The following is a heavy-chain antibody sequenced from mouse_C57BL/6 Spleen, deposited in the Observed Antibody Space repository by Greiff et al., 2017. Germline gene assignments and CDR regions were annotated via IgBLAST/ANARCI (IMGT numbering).Heavy chain of an antibody. CDR3: ARAYYSNYEGYYYAMDY. J-gene: IGHJ4*01. CDR1: GYTFTDYY. V-gene: IGHV1-26*01. CDR2: INPNNGGT. Sequence: VQLQQSGPELVKPGASVKISCKASGYTFTDYYMNWVKQSHGKSLEWIGDINPNNGGTSYNQKFKGKATLTVDKSSSTAYMELRSLTSEDSAVYYCARAYYSNYEGYYYAMDYWGQGTSVTVSS. D-gene: IGHD2-5*01.